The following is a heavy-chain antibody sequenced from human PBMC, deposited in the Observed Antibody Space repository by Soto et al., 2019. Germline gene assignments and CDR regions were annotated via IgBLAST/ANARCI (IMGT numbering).Heavy chain of an antibody. J-gene: IGHJ4*02. CDR2: IYYSGST. CDR1: GGSISSSSYY. V-gene: IGHV4-39*01. D-gene: IGHD4-4*01. Sequence: PSETLSLTCTVSGGSISSSSYYWGWIRQPPGKGLEWIGSIYYSGSTYYNPSLKSRVTISVDTSKNQLSLKLTSVSAADTAVYYCATFDPWPYRQMYYWGQGTLVTVSS. CDR3: ATFDPWPYRQMYY.